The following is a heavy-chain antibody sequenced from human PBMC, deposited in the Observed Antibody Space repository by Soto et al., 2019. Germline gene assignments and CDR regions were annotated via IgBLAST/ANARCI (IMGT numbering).Heavy chain of an antibody. CDR2: INVGNGNT. CDR3: ARVYCSGGSCYSIDY. CDR1: GYTFTSYA. Sequence: QVQLVQSGAEVKKPGASVKVSCKASGYTFTSYAIHWVRQAPGQRLEWMGWINVGNGNTKYSQKFQGSVTFTRDTSASTAFMELSSLRSEDTAVYYCARVYCSGGSCYSIDYWGQGTLVTVSS. J-gene: IGHJ4*02. D-gene: IGHD2-15*01. V-gene: IGHV1-3*01.